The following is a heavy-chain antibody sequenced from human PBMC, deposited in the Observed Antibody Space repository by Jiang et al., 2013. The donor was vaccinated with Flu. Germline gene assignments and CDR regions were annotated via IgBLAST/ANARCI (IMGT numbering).Heavy chain of an antibody. CDR2: ISSSGSTI. D-gene: IGHD3-22*01. V-gene: IGHV3-48*03. Sequence: QLVESGGGLVQPGGSLRLSCAASGFTFSSYEMNWVRQAPGKGLEWVSYISSSGSTIYYADSVKGRFTISRDNAKNSLYLQMNSLRAEDTAVYYCARDQILYYYDSSDYDAFDIWGQWTMVTVSS. J-gene: IGHJ3*02. CDR3: ARDQILYYYDSSDYDAFDI. CDR1: GFTFSSYE.